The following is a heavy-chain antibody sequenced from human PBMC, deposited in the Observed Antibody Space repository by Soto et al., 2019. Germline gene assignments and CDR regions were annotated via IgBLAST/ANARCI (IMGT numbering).Heavy chain of an antibody. D-gene: IGHD4-17*01. CDR1: GGSITSSSSY. CDR2: IYYLGNT. J-gene: IGHJ5*02. Sequence: ETLSLTCTVSGGSITSSSSYWGWIRQPPGKGLEWVGSIYYLGNTYYNPSLGSRVTISVDTSKNQFSLKLSSVTAADTAVYYCARSRRVTTGWFDPWGQGTLVTVSS. V-gene: IGHV4-39*01. CDR3: ARSRRVTTGWFDP.